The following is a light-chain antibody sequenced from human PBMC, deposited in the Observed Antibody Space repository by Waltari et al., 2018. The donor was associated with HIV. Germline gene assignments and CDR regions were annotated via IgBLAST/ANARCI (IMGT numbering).Light chain of an antibody. V-gene: IGKV4-1*01. CDR3: QQYLSAPFT. CDR2: WAS. CDR1: QSVLYSSNNENY. J-gene: IGKJ2*01. Sequence: DIVMTQSPDSLAASLGARATINCKSSQSVLYSSNNENYLAWYQQKPGQPPRLLIYWASTRESGVPDRFSGSGSGTDFTLTISSLQAEDVAIYYCQQYLSAPFTFGQGSKLEIK.